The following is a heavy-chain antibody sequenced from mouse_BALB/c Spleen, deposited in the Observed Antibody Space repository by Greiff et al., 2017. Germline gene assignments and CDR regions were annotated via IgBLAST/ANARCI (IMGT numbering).Heavy chain of an antibody. V-gene: IGHV5-17*02. J-gene: IGHJ2*01. CDR1: GFTFSSFG. CDR3: ARFYYGSSYLFDY. D-gene: IGHD1-1*01. Sequence: DVMLVESGGGLVQPGGSRKLSCAASGFTFSSFGMHWVRQAPEKGLEWVAYISSGSSTIYYADTVKGRFTISRDNPKNTLFLQMTSLRSEDTAMYYCARFYYGSSYLFDYWGQGTTLTVSS. CDR2: ISSGSSTI.